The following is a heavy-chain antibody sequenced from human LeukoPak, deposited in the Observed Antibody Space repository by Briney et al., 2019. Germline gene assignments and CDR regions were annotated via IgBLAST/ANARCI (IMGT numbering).Heavy chain of an antibody. Sequence: PGESLKISCKGSGYSFTSYWIGWVRQMPGKGLEWMGIIYPGDSDTRYSPSFQGQVTISADKSISTAYLQWSSLKASDIAMYYCVVDSKRYYYDSSGYYSDAFDIWGQGTMVTVSS. D-gene: IGHD3-22*01. J-gene: IGHJ3*02. CDR3: VVDSKRYYYDSSGYYSDAFDI. CDR1: GYSFTSYW. V-gene: IGHV5-51*03. CDR2: IYPGDSDT.